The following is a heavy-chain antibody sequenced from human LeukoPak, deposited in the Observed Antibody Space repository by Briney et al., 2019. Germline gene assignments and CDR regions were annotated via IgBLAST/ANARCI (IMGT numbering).Heavy chain of an antibody. D-gene: IGHD3-10*01. J-gene: IGHJ4*02. CDR3: AKISPAVVRGGSYYFDY. CDR1: GFTFSSYS. Sequence: SGGSLRLSCAASGFTFSSYSMNWVRQAPGKGLEWVSAISGSGGSTYYADSVKGRFTISRDNSKNTLYLQMNSLRAEDTAVYYCAKISPAVVRGGSYYFDYWGQGTLVTVSS. CDR2: ISGSGGST. V-gene: IGHV3-23*01.